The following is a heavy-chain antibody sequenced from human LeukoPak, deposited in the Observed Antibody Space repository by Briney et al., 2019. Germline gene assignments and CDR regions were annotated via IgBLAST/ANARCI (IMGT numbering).Heavy chain of an antibody. Sequence: PSETLSLNCTVSGGSISTFYWSWIRQSPGKGLEWIGCIYYSGSTNYSPSLKSRVAISVDTSKNQFSLKLTSVTAADTAVYYCARGHLLNGWFKYDAFEIWGQGTMVTVSS. CDR2: IYYSGST. CDR1: GGSISTFY. CDR3: ARGHLLNGWFKYDAFEI. V-gene: IGHV4-59*01. D-gene: IGHD6-19*01. J-gene: IGHJ3*02.